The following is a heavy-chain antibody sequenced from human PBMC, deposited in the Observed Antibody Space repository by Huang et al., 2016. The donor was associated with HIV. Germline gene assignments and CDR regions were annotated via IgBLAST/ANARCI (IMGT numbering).Heavy chain of an antibody. D-gene: IGHD1-26*01. CDR1: GGSMRSQY. CDR2: VFHTGST. V-gene: IGHV4-59*08. CDR3: AQEKSCGNWAKNWFDP. J-gene: IGHJ5*02. Sequence: QVQLQESGPGLVKPSETLSLTCSVSGGSMRSQYWTWIRQPPGKGLHWIGTVFHTGSTNDNPYSQTRGTIALDTARSQVSLTLKSVTPADTAVYYCAQEKSCGNWAKNWFDPWGQGTLVAVSS.